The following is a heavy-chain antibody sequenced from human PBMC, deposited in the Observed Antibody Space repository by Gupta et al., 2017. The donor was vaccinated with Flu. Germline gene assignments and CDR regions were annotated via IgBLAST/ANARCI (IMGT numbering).Heavy chain of an antibody. J-gene: IGHJ4*02. Sequence: EVQLLESGGGLVQPGGSLRLSCAASGFTFSSYAMSWVRQAPGKGLEWVSAISGSGGSTYYADSVKSRFTISRDNSKNTLYLQMNSLRAEDTAVYYCAKQQLVLIDHFDYWGQGTLVTVSS. CDR1: GFTFSSYA. CDR3: AKQQLVLIDHFDY. V-gene: IGHV3-23*01. CDR2: ISGSGGST. D-gene: IGHD6-13*01.